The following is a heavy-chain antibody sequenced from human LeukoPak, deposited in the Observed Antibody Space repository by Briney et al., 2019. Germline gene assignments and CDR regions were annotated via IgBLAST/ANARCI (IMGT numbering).Heavy chain of an antibody. D-gene: IGHD5-24*01. J-gene: IGHJ4*02. CDR2: INPNSGST. CDR1: GYTFTGYY. V-gene: IGHV1-2*02. CDR3: ARGGPYVEMATIIDY. Sequence: ASVKVSCKASGYTFTGYYMHWVRQAPGQGREGMGWINPNSGSTNYAKKFQGRVTMTRDTSISTAYMELSRLRSDDTAVYYCARGGPYVEMATIIDYWGQGTLVTVSS.